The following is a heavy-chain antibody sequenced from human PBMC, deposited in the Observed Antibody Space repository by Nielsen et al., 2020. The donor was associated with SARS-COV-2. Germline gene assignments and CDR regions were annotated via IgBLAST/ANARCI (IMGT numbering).Heavy chain of an antibody. J-gene: IGHJ6*03. CDR2: ISWNSGSI. CDR1: GFTFDDYA. D-gene: IGHD1-26*01. CDR3: ARTGRGGSYYVYYYYYMDV. Sequence: GGSLRLSCAASGFTFDDYAMHWVRQAPGKGLEWVSGISWNSGSIGYADSVKGRFTISRDNAKNSLYLQMNSLRAEDTALYYCARTGRGGSYYVYYYYYMDVWGKGTTVTVSS. V-gene: IGHV3-9*01.